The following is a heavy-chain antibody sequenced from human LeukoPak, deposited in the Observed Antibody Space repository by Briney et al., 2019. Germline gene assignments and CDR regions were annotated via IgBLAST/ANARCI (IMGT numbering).Heavy chain of an antibody. CDR3: ARVGAAAGTGLYYYYGMDV. CDR2: IYYSGST. Sequence: TSETLSLTCTVSSGSVSSYYCSWIRQPPGKGLEWIGYIYYSGSTNYIPSLKSRVTISVDTSKNQFSLKLSSVTAADTAVYYCARVGAAAGTGLYYYYGMDVWGKGTTVTVSS. J-gene: IGHJ6*04. V-gene: IGHV4-59*02. CDR1: SGSVSSYY. D-gene: IGHD6-13*01.